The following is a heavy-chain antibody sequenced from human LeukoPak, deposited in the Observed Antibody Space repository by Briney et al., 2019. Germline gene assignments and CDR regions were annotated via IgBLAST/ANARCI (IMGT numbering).Heavy chain of an antibody. J-gene: IGHJ4*02. V-gene: IGHV2-70*11. Sequence: SESGPALVKHTQTLTLTCTFSGFSRSTRGKCVSWIRQPPGKALDSLARLAWHDDKYFRTSLTNSLPSSKDTSKNQVLLTMTNMDPVGTATYYCARTNYGSGGRFDYWGQGTLVTVSS. D-gene: IGHD3-10*01. CDR1: GFSRSTRGKC. CDR2: LAWHDDK. CDR3: ARTNYGSGGRFDY.